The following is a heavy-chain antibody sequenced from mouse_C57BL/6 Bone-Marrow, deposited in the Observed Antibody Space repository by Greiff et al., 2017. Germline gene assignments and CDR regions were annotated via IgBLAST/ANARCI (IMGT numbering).Heavy chain of an antibody. CDR1: GFTFSDAW. CDR3: TSYYYGRGGYFDV. J-gene: IGHJ1*03. V-gene: IGHV6-6*01. CDR2: IRNKANNHAT. Sequence: VQLKESGGGLVQPGGSMTLSCAASGFTFSDAWMDWVRQSPEKGLEWVAEIRNKANNHATYYAESVKGRFTISRDDSKSSVYLQMNSLRAEDTGIYYCTSYYYGRGGYFDVWGTGTTVTVSS. D-gene: IGHD1-1*01.